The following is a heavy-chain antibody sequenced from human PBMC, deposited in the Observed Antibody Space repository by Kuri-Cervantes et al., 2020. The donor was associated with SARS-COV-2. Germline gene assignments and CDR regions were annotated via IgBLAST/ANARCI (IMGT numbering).Heavy chain of an antibody. CDR2: IMPALGMP. J-gene: IGHJ4*02. V-gene: IGHV1-69*10. Sequence: SVKVSCKASGGAFSSAIISWVRQAPGQGLEWMGGIMPALGMPNLAQKFRDRVTITADTSTTTAYLQLSGLRSDDTALYYCASDGVSRSLSLDFWGQGTLVTVSS. D-gene: IGHD5/OR15-5a*01. CDR1: GGAFSSAI. CDR3: ASDGVSRSLSLDF.